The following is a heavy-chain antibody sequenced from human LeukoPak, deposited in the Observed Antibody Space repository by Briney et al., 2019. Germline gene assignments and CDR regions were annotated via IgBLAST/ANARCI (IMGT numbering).Heavy chain of an antibody. CDR2: IYHSGST. D-gene: IGHD4-17*01. CDR1: GGSISSGGYS. CDR3: ASRDGDYPWFERGRVNWYFDL. V-gene: IGHV4-30-2*01. Sequence: SETLSLTCAVSGGSISSGGYSWSWIRQPPGKGLEWIGYIYHSGSTYYNPSLKSRVTISVDRSKNQFSLKLSSVTAADTAVYYCASRDGDYPWFERGRVNWYFDLRGRGTLVTVSS. J-gene: IGHJ2*01.